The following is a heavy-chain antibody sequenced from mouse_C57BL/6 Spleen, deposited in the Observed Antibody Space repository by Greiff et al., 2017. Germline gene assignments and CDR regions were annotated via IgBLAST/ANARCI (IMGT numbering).Heavy chain of an antibody. Sequence: EVQLQQSGPELVKPGASVKIPCKASGYTFTDYNMDWVKQSHGKSLEWIGDINPNNGGTIYNQKFKGKATLTVDKSSSTAYMELRSLTSEDTAVYYCARGDERFAYWGQGTLVTVSA. D-gene: IGHD3-3*01. V-gene: IGHV1-18*01. J-gene: IGHJ3*01. CDR2: INPNNGGT. CDR1: GYTFTDYN. CDR3: ARGDERFAY.